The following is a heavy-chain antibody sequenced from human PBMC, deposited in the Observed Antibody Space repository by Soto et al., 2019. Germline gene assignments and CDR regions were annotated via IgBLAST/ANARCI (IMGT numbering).Heavy chain of an antibody. Sequence: QVQLVESGGGVVQPGRSLRLSCAASGFTFSSYGMHWVRQAPGKGLERVAVISYDGSNKYYADSVKGRFTISRDNSKNTLYLQMNSLRAEDTAVYYCAKRSRGGDGYKPFDYWGQGTLVTVSS. CDR2: ISYDGSNK. CDR3: AKRSRGGDGYKPFDY. CDR1: GFTFSSYG. D-gene: IGHD5-12*01. V-gene: IGHV3-30*18. J-gene: IGHJ4*02.